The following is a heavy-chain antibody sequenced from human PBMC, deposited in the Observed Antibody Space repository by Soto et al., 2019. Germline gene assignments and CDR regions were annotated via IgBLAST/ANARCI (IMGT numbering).Heavy chain of an antibody. CDR2: IWYDGSNK. J-gene: IGHJ6*02. D-gene: IGHD6-6*01. CDR1: GCTFSSYG. Sequence: GGSLRLSCAASGCTFSSYGMHWVRQAPGKGLEWVAVIWYDGSNKYYADSVKGRFTISRDNSKNTLYLQMNSLRAEDTAVYYCARERLSAAAIAARFHYYYGMDVWGQGTTVTVSS. V-gene: IGHV3-33*01. CDR3: ARERLSAAAIAARFHYYYGMDV.